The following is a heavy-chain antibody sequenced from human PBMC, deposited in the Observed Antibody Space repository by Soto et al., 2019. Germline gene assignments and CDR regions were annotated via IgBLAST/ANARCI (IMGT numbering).Heavy chain of an antibody. CDR2: ISYDATNQ. Sequence: QVQLVESGGGVVQPGRSLRLSCTASGFIFSQYVMHWVRQAPGKGLEWVAIISYDATNQYYADSVRGRFTISRDNSNNTVYMQMNPLSADGTAVYYCAREGVGPYYFSSGYYVHWGQGTLVTVSS. CDR3: AREGVGPYYFSSGYYVH. V-gene: IGHV3-30-3*01. CDR1: GFIFSQYV. D-gene: IGHD3-3*01. J-gene: IGHJ4*02.